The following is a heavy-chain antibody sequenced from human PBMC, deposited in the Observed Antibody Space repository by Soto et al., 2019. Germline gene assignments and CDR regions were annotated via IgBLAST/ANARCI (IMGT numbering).Heavy chain of an antibody. V-gene: IGHV1-69*01. Sequence: QLQLVQSGAEVKKPGSSVKVSCKTSGGIFTNYVITWVRQAPGQGLEWMGGIFPIFGTPNYAQKFQGRVTITADESTSTAYMELSSLRSDDTAVYYCARGHCGSISCHNWFGPWGQGTLVTVSS. J-gene: IGHJ5*02. CDR3: ARGHCGSISCHNWFGP. CDR2: IFPIFGTP. CDR1: GGIFTNYV. D-gene: IGHD2-21*01.